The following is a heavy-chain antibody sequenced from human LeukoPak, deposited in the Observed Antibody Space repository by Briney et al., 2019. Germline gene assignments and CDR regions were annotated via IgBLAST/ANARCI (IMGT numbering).Heavy chain of an antibody. CDR2: IYYSGST. V-gene: IGHV4-59*01. Sequence: SETLSLTCTVSGGSISSYYWSWLGQPPGKGLEWIGYIYYSGSTNYNPSLKSRVTISVDTSKNQFSLKLSSVTAADTAVYYCARGGGRFLEWLPDYFDYWGQGTLVTVSS. D-gene: IGHD3-3*01. CDR1: GGSISSYY. J-gene: IGHJ4*02. CDR3: ARGGGRFLEWLPDYFDY.